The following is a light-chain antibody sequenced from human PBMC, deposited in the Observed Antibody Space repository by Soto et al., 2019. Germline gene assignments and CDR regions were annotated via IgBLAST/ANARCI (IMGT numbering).Light chain of an antibody. Sequence: QPVLTQSPSASASLGASVKLTCALSSGHSSYAIAWHQQQPEKGPRALMKLNSDGSHTRVDGIPDRFSGSSSGAERYLTISSLQSEDEADYYCQTWGTGILVFGGGTKVTVL. CDR3: QTWGTGILV. CDR2: LNSDGSH. CDR1: SGHSSYA. V-gene: IGLV4-69*01. J-gene: IGLJ3*02.